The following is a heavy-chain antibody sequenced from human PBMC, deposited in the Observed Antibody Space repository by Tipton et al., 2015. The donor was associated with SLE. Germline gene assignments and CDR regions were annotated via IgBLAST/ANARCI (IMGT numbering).Heavy chain of an antibody. J-gene: IGHJ5*02. CDR2: INHSGST. V-gene: IGHV4-34*01. Sequence: TLSLTCAVYDGSFSGYYWSWIRQPPGKGLEWIGEINHSGSTNYNPSLKSRVTTSVDTSKNQFSLKLTYVTAADTAVYYCVRGGGSSSGRWFDPWGRGTLVTVSS. CDR3: VRGGGSSSGRWFDP. D-gene: IGHD3-10*01. CDR1: DGSFSGYY.